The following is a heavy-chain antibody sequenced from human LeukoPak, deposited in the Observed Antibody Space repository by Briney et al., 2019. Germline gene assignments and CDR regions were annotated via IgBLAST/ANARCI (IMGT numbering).Heavy chain of an antibody. CDR3: ARGYYGSGSYYRSYWYFDL. CDR2: INHSGST. D-gene: IGHD3-10*01. V-gene: IGHV4-34*01. Sequence: SETLSLTCTVSGGSISSYYWSWIRQPPGKGLEWIGEINHSGSTNYNPSLKSRVTISVDTSKNQFSLKLSSVTAADTAVYYCARGYYGSGSYYRSYWYFDLWGRGTLVTVSS. J-gene: IGHJ2*01. CDR1: GGSISSYY.